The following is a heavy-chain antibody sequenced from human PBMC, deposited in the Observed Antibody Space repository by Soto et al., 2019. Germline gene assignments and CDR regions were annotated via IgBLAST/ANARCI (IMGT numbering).Heavy chain of an antibody. CDR2: IIPIFGTA. CDR3: ARGGTDYYDSSGYYPHFDY. Sequence: QVQLVQSGAEVKKPGSSVKVSCKASGGTFSSYAISWVRQAPGQGLEWMGGIIPIFGTANYAQKFQGRVTITADESTSTAYIELSSLRSEDTAVYYCARGGTDYYDSSGYYPHFDYWGQGTLVTVSS. V-gene: IGHV1-69*01. CDR1: GGTFSSYA. J-gene: IGHJ4*02. D-gene: IGHD3-22*01.